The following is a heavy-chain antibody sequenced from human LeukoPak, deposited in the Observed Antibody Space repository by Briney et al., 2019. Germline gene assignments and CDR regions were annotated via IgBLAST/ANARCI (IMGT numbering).Heavy chain of an antibody. CDR1: GGSISSYY. CDR2: IYYSGST. D-gene: IGHD4/OR15-4a*01. Sequence: SETLSLTCTVSGGSISSYYWSWIRQPPGKGLEWIGYIYYSGSTNYNPSLKSRVTISVDTSKNQFSLKLSPVTAADTAVYYCAGYCGANWGVDYWGQGTLVTVSS. CDR3: AGYCGANWGVDY. J-gene: IGHJ4*02. V-gene: IGHV4-59*01.